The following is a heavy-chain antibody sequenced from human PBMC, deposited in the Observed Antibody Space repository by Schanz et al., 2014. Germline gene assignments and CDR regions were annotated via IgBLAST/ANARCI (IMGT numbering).Heavy chain of an antibody. CDR1: GFTFRGHA. CDR3: SRFLTGLDY. Sequence: VQLVESGGGLVKPGGSLRLSCAASGFTFRGHAMHWVRQAPGKGLEWVAVISDDGSRRHYADFVTGRFTISRDNSQNTLFLQMNSLRVEDTAVYYCSRFLTGLDYWGPGTLVTVSS. V-gene: IGHV3-30*04. CDR2: ISDDGSRR. J-gene: IGHJ4*02. D-gene: IGHD7-27*01.